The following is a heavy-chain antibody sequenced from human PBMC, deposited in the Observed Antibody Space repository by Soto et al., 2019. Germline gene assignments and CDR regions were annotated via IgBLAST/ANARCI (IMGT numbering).Heavy chain of an antibody. CDR2: IKGDGSEK. CDR1: GFTFRNYW. CDR3: ARDVGAVPATD. J-gene: IGHJ4*02. Sequence: EVQLVESGGGLVQPGGSLRLSCAAYGFTFRNYWMSWVRQAPGKGLEWVANIKGDGSEKQFLDSVKGRFTISRDNAENSLYLQMTSLRAEDTAVYYCARDVGAVPATDWGQGTLVTVSS. D-gene: IGHD6-19*01. V-gene: IGHV3-7*01.